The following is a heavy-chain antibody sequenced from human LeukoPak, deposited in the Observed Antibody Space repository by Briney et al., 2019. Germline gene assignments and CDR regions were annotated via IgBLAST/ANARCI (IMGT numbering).Heavy chain of an antibody. CDR1: GGSISSSSYF. CDR2: IYYSGST. J-gene: IGHJ4*02. CDR3: ARGGREMATTTAYFDY. V-gene: IGHV4-39*07. D-gene: IGHD5-24*01. Sequence: SETLSLTCTVAGGSISSSSYFWGWIRQPPGKGLEWIGSIYYSGSTYYNPSLKSRVTISVDTSKNQFSLKLSSVTAADTAVYYCARGGREMATTTAYFDYWGQGTLVTVSS.